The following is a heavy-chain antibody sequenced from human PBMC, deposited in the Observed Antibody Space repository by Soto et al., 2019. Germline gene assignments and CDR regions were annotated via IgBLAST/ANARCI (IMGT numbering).Heavy chain of an antibody. CDR3: ARVSGIYYYGMDV. J-gene: IGHJ6*02. D-gene: IGHD3-10*01. CDR2: IYYSGST. Sequence: PSETLSLTCTVSGGSISSSSYYWGWIRQPPGKGLEWIGSIYYSGSTYYNPSLKSRVTISVDTSKNQFSLKLSSVTAADTVVYYCARVSGIYYYGMDVWGQGTTVTVSS. CDR1: GGSISSSSYY. V-gene: IGHV4-39*07.